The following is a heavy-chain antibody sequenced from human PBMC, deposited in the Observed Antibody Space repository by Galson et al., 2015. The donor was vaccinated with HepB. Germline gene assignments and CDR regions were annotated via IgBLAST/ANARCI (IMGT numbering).Heavy chain of an antibody. V-gene: IGHV1-3*01. CDR3: ARTLIKISSGWYGVFDY. Sequence: SVKVSCKASGYTFTSYAMHWVRQAPGQRLEWMGWINAGNGNTKYSQKFQGRVTITRDTSASTAYMELSSLRSEDTAVYYCARTLIKISSGWYGVFDYWGQGTLVTVSS. D-gene: IGHD6-19*01. CDR1: GYTFTSYA. CDR2: INAGNGNT. J-gene: IGHJ4*02.